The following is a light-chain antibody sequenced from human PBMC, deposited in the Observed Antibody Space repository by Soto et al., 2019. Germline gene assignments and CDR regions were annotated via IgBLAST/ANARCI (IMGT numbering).Light chain of an antibody. Sequence: QSALTQPASVSGSPGQSITISCTGTNSDVGGYNYVSWYQQHPGKVPKLMMFDVNNRPSGVSNRFSGSKSGNTASLTISGLQAEDEADYFCCSYATGSVYVFGTGTKLTVL. CDR1: NSDVGGYNY. V-gene: IGLV2-14*01. J-gene: IGLJ1*01. CDR2: DVN. CDR3: CSYATGSVYV.